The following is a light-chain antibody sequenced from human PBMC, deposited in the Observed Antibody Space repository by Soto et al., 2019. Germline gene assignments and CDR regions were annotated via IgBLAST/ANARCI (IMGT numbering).Light chain of an antibody. CDR1: QSASSSY. V-gene: IGKV3-20*01. CDR2: GAS. Sequence: EIVWTQSPGTMSLSPEERATLSCRASQSASSSYLAWDQQKPGQAPRLLIYGASRRATGIPDRFSRSGSGTDFTLTISRLEPEDFAVYYWQQYGGSPLTFGGGTKVEIK. CDR3: QQYGGSPLT. J-gene: IGKJ4*01.